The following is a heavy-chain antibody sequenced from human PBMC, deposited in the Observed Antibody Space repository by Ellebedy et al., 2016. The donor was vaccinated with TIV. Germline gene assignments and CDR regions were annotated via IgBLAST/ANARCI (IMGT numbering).Heavy chain of an antibody. D-gene: IGHD5-18*01. Sequence: GGSLRLXXTTSGFTFGDYAMTWFRQAPGKGLEWVGFIRSKTYGGTADYAASVRGRFTISRDDSTSIAYLLMNSLKTEDTAVYYCTRETGYTYGYDGDYWGQGTLVTVSS. J-gene: IGHJ4*02. CDR2: IRSKTYGGTA. V-gene: IGHV3-49*03. CDR1: GFTFGDYA. CDR3: TRETGYTYGYDGDY.